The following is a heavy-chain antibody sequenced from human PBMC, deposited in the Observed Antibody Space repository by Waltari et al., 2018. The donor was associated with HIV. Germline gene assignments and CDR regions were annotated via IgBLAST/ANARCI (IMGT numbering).Heavy chain of an antibody. CDR3: AREATSVTTSGGFDI. CDR1: GGSVSSDNW. D-gene: IGHD4-17*01. Sequence: QVQLQESGPGLVKPSGTLSLTCDVSGGSVSSDNWWSWVRQPPGEGLEWIGEISQSGITNYSPSLKSRVTISIDKSRNQFSLKLNSVTAADTAVYYCAREATSVTTSGGFDIWGQGTVVTVS. J-gene: IGHJ3*02. CDR2: ISQSGIT. V-gene: IGHV4-4*02.